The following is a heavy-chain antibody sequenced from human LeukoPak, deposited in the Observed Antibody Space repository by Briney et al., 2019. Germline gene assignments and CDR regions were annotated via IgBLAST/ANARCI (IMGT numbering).Heavy chain of an antibody. CDR2: IWSDGSNK. J-gene: IGHJ4*02. CDR1: GFTFSSYG. CDR3: ARGSGSFSGGFDY. V-gene: IGHV3-33*01. D-gene: IGHD1-26*01. Sequence: GGSLRLSCAASGFTFSSYGMHWVRQTPGKGLEWVAIIWSDGSNKYYADSVKGRFTISRDNSKNTLYLQMNSLRAEDTAEYYCARGSGSFSGGFDYWGQGTLVTVSS.